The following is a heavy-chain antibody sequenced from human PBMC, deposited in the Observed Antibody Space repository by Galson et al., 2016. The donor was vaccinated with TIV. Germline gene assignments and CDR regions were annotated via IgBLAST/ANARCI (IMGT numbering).Heavy chain of an antibody. V-gene: IGHV1-2*02. J-gene: IGHJ5*02. CDR3: ARNFKRELASYWFDP. Sequence: SVKVSCKASGYTFADYYIHWLRQAPGQGLEWMGWINPNSGGTYYSERFQGRVTMTTDTFVNTAFMELSSLRSDDTAVFYCARNFKRELASYWFDPWGQGTPVTVS. D-gene: IGHD3-10*01. CDR2: INPNSGGT. CDR1: GYTFADYY.